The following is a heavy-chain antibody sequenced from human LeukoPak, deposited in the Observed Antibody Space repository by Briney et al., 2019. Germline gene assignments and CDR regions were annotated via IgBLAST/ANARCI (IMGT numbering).Heavy chain of an antibody. V-gene: IGHV4-59*08. CDR3: ARHSLVFYGSGSYFLNSMDV. Sequence: PSETLSLTCTVSGGSISAYDWSWIRQPPGKGLEWIGNIYDSQISSYNPSLKSRVTISLDTSQYQLSLDLSSVTAADTAVYYCARHSLVFYGSGSYFLNSMDVWGQGTTVTVSS. D-gene: IGHD3-10*01. J-gene: IGHJ6*02. CDR1: GGSISAYD. CDR2: IYDSQIS.